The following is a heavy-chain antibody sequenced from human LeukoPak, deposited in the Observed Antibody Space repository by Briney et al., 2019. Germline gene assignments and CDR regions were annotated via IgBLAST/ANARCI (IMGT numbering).Heavy chain of an antibody. V-gene: IGHV3-7*01. D-gene: IGHD2-15*01. Sequence: PGGSLRLPCAASGFTFSNSWMDWVRQAPGKGLEWVANIKPDGSGKNYVASVKGRFTISRDNVENSLYLQMDSLRAEDTAVYYCSTALNNWGLGTLVTVSS. CDR2: IKPDGSGK. J-gene: IGHJ4*02. CDR3: STALNN. CDR1: GFTFSNSW.